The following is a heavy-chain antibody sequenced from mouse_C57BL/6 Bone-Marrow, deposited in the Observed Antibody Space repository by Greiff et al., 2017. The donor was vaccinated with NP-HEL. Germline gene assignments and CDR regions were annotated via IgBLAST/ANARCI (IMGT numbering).Heavy chain of an antibody. V-gene: IGHV5-4*01. Sequence: EVQGVESGGGLVKPGGSLKLSCAASGFTFSSYAMSWVRQTPEKRLEWVATISDGGSYTYYPDNVKGRFTISRDNAKNNLYLQMSHLKSEDTARYYCARERGDAMDYWGQGTSVTVSS. CDR3: ARERGDAMDY. J-gene: IGHJ4*01. CDR1: GFTFSSYA. CDR2: ISDGGSYT.